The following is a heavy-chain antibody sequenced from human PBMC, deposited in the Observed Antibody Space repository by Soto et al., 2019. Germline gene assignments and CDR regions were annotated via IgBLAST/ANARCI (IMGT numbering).Heavy chain of an antibody. Sequence: SETLSLTCSFSGDSVTSHYLTWIRQSPEKGLEWIGYMHYTGFSHYNPSLKSRLTISVDRSKNQFTLQLTSVTVEDTAVYYCASRRGGDCSSTSCYPKDANWFDPWGQGTLVTVSS. CDR1: GDSVTSHY. CDR3: ASRRGGDCSSTSCYPKDANWFDP. J-gene: IGHJ5*02. D-gene: IGHD2-2*01. V-gene: IGHV4-59*02. CDR2: MHYTGFS.